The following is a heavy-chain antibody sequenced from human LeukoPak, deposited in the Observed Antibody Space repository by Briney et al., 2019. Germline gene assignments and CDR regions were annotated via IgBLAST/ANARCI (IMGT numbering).Heavy chain of an antibody. CDR3: AREHGSGGKGIDI. Sequence: ASVKVSCKASGYTFTGYYMHWVRQAPGQGLEWMGWINPNSSSTNYAQKFQGRVTVTRDTSNSTVYLELSRLRSYDTAVYYLAREHGSGGKGIDIWGQGTMVTVSS. J-gene: IGHJ3*02. CDR1: GYTFTGYY. CDR2: INPNSSST. D-gene: IGHD3-10*01. V-gene: IGHV1-2*02.